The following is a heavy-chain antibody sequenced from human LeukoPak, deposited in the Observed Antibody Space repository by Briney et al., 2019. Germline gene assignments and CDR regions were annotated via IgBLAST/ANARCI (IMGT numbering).Heavy chain of an antibody. J-gene: IGHJ4*02. Sequence: GGSLRLSCAASGFTFSTYGMHWVRQAPGKGLEWVTFIQYDGSVKLYGDSAKGRFTISRDNSKNTLYLQMNSLRAEDTAVYYCASRGIAVAGRETNNDYWGQGTLVTVSS. CDR2: IQYDGSVK. CDR3: ASRGIAVAGRETNNDY. D-gene: IGHD6-19*01. V-gene: IGHV3-30*02. CDR1: GFTFSTYG.